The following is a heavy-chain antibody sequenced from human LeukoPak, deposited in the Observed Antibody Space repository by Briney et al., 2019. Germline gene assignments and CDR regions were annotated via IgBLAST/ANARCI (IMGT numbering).Heavy chain of an antibody. J-gene: IGHJ6*03. CDR3: AKEGIVIFPAQRYDYYMDV. V-gene: IGHV3-21*04. CDR2: IDNSGTYI. Sequence: PGGSLRLSCTASGFTFTTYSMDWVRQAPGKGLEWVSSIDNSGTYIYYADSVKGRFTISRDNSKNTLYLQMNSLRAEDTAVYYCAKEGIVIFPAQRYDYYMDVWGKGTTVTVSS. CDR1: GFTFTTYS. D-gene: IGHD2/OR15-2a*01.